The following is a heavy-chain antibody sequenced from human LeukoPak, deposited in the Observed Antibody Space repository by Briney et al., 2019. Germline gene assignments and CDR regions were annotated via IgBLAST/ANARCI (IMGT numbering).Heavy chain of an antibody. CDR2: INSDGSST. J-gene: IGHJ4*02. V-gene: IGHV3-74*01. D-gene: IGHD5-18*01. CDR1: GFTFSRYW. Sequence: GGSLRLSCAASGFTFSRYWIHWVRQAPGKGLVWVSRINSDGSSTTYADSVKGRFTISRDNAKNTVHLQMNSLRAEDTAVYYCARDLTGYTYGFGYWGQGTLVTVSS. CDR3: ARDLTGYTYGFGY.